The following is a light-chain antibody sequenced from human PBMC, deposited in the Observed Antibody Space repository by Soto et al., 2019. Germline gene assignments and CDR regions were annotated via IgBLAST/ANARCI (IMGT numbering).Light chain of an antibody. J-gene: IGLJ3*02. CDR2: DAS. V-gene: IGLV2-14*03. CDR3: NSFTTSSPWV. CDR1: SGDVGAYKY. Sequence: QSALTQPASLSGSPGQSITISCTGTSGDVGAYKYVSWFQQRPGKAPKLMIYDASYRPSGVSNRFSGSKSGNTASLTISGLQAEDEADYYCNSFTTSSPWVFGGGTKLTVL.